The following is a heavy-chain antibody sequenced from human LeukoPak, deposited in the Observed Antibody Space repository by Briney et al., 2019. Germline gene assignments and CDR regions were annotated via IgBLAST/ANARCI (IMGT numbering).Heavy chain of an antibody. V-gene: IGHV3-23*01. D-gene: IGHD5-18*01. CDR1: GFTFSSYA. CDR2: ISGSGGST. J-gene: IGHJ4*02. Sequence: PGGSLRLSCAASGFTFSSYAMSWVRQAPGKGLEWVSAISGSGGSTYYADSVKGRFTISRDNAKNSLYLQMNSLRAEDTAVYYCARDTMGYSYGYGVVADYWGQGTLVTVSS. CDR3: ARDTMGYSYGYGVVADY.